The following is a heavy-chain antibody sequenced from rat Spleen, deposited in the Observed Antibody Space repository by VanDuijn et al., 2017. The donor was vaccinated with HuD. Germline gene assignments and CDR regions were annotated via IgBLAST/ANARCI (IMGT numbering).Heavy chain of an antibody. CDR3: TREDWVVDA. CDR1: GFTFNNYW. CDR2: ISYDGDTT. Sequence: EVQLVESGGGLVQPGRSLKLSCVASGFTFNNYWMTWIRQAPKKGLEWVAYISYDGDTTYYRDSVKGRFTISRDNAKSTLYLQMISLRSEDTATYYCTREDWVVDAWGQGVSVTVSS. D-gene: IGHD1-6*01. J-gene: IGHJ4*01. V-gene: IGHV5-31*01.